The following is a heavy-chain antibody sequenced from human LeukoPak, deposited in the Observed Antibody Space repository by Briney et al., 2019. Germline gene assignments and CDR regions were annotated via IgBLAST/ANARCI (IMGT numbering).Heavy chain of an antibody. CDR3: AKSSLGYCSSTSCRHFDY. J-gene: IGHJ4*02. D-gene: IGHD2-2*01. CDR1: GFTFSSYG. CDR2: IRYDGSNK. V-gene: IGHV3-30*02. Sequence: GALRLSCAASGFTFSSYGMHWVRQAPGKGLEWVAFIRYDGSNKYYADSVKGRFTISRDNSKNTLYLQMNSLRAEDTAVYYCAKSSLGYCSSTSCRHFDYWGQGTLVTVSS.